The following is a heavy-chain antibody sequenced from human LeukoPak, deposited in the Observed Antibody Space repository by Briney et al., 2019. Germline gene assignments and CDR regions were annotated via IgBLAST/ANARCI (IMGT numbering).Heavy chain of an antibody. V-gene: IGHV3-7*01. J-gene: IGHJ4*02. CDR2: IKEDGSQI. D-gene: IGHD6-19*01. CDR3: AGSSGWLFDY. Sequence: GGSLRLFCGGRGLTFRKYWMNWAREARGKGREWGANIKEDGSQIYYVDSVRGRFTISRDNAKNSVYLQMNSLRAEDTAVYYCAGSSGWLFDYWGQGSLVAVSS. CDR1: GLTFRKYW.